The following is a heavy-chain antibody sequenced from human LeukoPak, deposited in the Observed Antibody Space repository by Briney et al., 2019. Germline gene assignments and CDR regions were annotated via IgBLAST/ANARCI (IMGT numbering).Heavy chain of an antibody. V-gene: IGHV1-2*02. J-gene: IGHJ3*02. Sequence: GASVKVSCKASGYTFSDYYMHWVRQAPGQGLEWMGWINPDSGGTKYAQKFQGRVTMTRDTSISTAYMELSRLRSDDTAVYYCARVRARELSQIDAFDIWGQGTMVTVSS. CDR1: GYTFSDYY. D-gene: IGHD3-16*02. CDR2: INPDSGGT. CDR3: ARVRARELSQIDAFDI.